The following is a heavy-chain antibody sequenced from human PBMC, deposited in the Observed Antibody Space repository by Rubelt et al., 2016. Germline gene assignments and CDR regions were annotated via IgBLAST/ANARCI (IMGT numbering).Heavy chain of an antibody. D-gene: IGHD2-21*01. CDR1: GGSISDNYYY. J-gene: IGHJ4*02. CDR3: AGHYGDGDTIRCHYFFDY. Sequence: QLQLQESGPGLVKPSETLSLTCTVSGGSISDNYYYWGWIRQPPGKELEWIGSISYSGNTYSKPPLKSRVTMSVDTSQNHFSLEGTAVDAADMAVYYCAGHYGDGDTIRCHYFFDYWGQGPLGTVSS. V-gene: IGHV4-39*01. CDR2: ISYSGNT.